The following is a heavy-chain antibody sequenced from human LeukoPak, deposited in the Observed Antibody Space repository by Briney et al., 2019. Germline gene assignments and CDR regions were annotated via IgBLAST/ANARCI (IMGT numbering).Heavy chain of an antibody. CDR2: IYHSGST. CDR1: GYSLSSGYY. D-gene: IGHD4-17*01. V-gene: IGHV4-38-2*02. Sequence: PSETLFLTCTVSGYSLSSGYYWGWIRKPPGKGPEWIGSIYHSGSTYYNPSLKSRVTISVDTSKNQFSLKLSSVTAADTAVYYCARGLTTVTMAPDAFDIWGQGTMVTVSS. CDR3: ARGLTTVTMAPDAFDI. J-gene: IGHJ3*02.